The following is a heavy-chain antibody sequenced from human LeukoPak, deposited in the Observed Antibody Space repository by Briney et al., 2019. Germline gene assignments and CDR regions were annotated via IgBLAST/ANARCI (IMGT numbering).Heavy chain of an antibody. D-gene: IGHD3-10*01. CDR3: ARDYELGTPGSAYEFFDY. J-gene: IGHJ4*02. Sequence: GASVKVSCKASGYIFTDHFMQWVRHAPGQGLEWMGWINPNSGGTSYAQKFKGRVTMTRGTSISTVYMELSRLGSDDTAVYYCARDYELGTPGSAYEFFDYWGQGTLVTVSS. V-gene: IGHV1-2*02. CDR2: INPNSGGT. CDR1: GYIFTDHF.